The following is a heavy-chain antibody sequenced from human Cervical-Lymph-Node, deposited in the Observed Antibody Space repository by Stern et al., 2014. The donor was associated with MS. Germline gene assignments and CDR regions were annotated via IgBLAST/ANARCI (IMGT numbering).Heavy chain of an antibody. D-gene: IGHD2/OR15-2a*01. CDR3: ARGRGISRVSDS. V-gene: IGHV4-59*01. J-gene: IGHJ4*02. CDR2: IYYKGRT. CDR1: GGSISTYY. Sequence: VQLQESGPGLVKPSETLSLTCTVSGGSISTYYWSWIRQSPEKGLEWIGYIYYKGRTNYNPSLKSRVTISADTSINQFSLNVSAVTAADTSVYYCARGRGISRVSDSWGQGTLVTVSS.